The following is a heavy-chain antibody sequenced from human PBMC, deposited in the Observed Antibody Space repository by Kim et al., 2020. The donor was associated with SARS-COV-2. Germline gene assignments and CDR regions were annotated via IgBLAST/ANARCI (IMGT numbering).Heavy chain of an antibody. V-gene: IGHV4-31*02. J-gene: IGHJ5*02. CDR3: ARVVVGATGWFDP. D-gene: IGHD2-15*01. Sequence: YNPSLKSRVTISVDTSKNQFSLKLSSVPAADTAVYYCARVVVGATGWFDPWGQGTLVTVSS.